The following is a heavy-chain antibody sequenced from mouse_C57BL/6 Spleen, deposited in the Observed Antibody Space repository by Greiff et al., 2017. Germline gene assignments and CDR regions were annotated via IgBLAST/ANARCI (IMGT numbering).Heavy chain of an antibody. D-gene: IGHD2-1*01. J-gene: IGHJ4*01. Sequence: QVQLQQSGAELVKPGASVKISCKASGYAFSSYWMNWVKQRPGKGLEWIGQIYPGDGDTNYNGKFKGKATLTADKSSSTAYMQLSSLTSEDSAVYFCARGDYYGNYGASFYAMDYWGQGTSVTVSS. CDR3: ARGDYYGNYGASFYAMDY. CDR1: GYAFSSYW. CDR2: IYPGDGDT. V-gene: IGHV1-80*01.